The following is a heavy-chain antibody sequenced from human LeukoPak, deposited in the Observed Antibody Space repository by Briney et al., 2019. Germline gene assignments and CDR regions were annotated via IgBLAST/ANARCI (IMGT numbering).Heavy chain of an antibody. D-gene: IGHD3-10*01. CDR3: TTVRRHLPIITMVRGEAEYYYYMDV. CDR2: IRSKAYGGTA. CDR1: GFTFGDYA. J-gene: IGHJ6*03. V-gene: IGHV3-49*03. Sequence: GGSLRLSCTASGFTFGDYAMSWFRQAPGKGLEWVGFIRSKAYGGTAEYAASVKGIFTISRDASKNTLYLQMNSLKTEDTAVYYCTTVRRHLPIITMVRGEAEYYYYMDVWGKGTTVTISS.